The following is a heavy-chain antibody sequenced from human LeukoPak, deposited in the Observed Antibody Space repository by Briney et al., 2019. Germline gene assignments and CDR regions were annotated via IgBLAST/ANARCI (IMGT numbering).Heavy chain of an antibody. CDR3: ARDYYDTSGAITFDY. V-gene: IGHV1-3*01. CDR1: GYTFTSYA. Sequence: ASVKVSCKASGYTFTSYAMHWVRQAPGQRLEWMGWINAGNGNTKYSQKFQGRVTITRDTSARTAYMELSSLRSEDTAVYYCARDYYDTSGAITFDYWGQGTLVTVSS. CDR2: INAGNGNT. J-gene: IGHJ4*02. D-gene: IGHD3-22*01.